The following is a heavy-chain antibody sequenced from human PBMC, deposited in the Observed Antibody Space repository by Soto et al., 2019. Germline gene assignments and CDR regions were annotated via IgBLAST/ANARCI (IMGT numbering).Heavy chain of an antibody. D-gene: IGHD2-15*01. V-gene: IGHV4-30-4*01. J-gene: IGHJ5*02. CDR2: IYYSGNT. CDR1: GGSISSGDYY. Sequence: QVQLQESGPGLVKPSQTLSLTCTVSGGSISSGDYYWSWIRQPPGKGLEWIGYIYYSGNTYYNPSXXSRLTISVDTXXTXFXXMLSSVTAADTAVYFFARARECSAGRDYAFNWFDPWGQGTLVTVSS. CDR3: ARARECSAGRDYAFNWFDP.